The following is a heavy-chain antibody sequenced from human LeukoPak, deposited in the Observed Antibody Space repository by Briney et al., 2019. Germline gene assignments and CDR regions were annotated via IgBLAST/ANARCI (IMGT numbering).Heavy chain of an antibody. CDR2: IYYTGST. V-gene: IGHV4-59*01. J-gene: IGHJ4*02. CDR3: ARVGGSGSSFDY. CDR1: GGSINNFY. D-gene: IGHD3-10*01. Sequence: SETLSLTCTVSGGSINNFYWYWVRQPPGKGLEWIGYIYYTGSTNYNPSLKSRVTISVDTSKNLVSLRLTYLTAADTAVYYCARVGGSGSSFDYWGQGTQVTVSS.